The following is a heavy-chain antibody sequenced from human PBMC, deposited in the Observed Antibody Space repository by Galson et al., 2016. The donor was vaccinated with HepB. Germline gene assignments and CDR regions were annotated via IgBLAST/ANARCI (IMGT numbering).Heavy chain of an antibody. Sequence: TLSLTCTVSGGSISSGGYYWSWIRQHPGKGLEWIGYICYSGSTYYNPSLRSRVTISADTSKNQFHLKLSSVIAADTAVYYCASWGYSSSRYSDYWGQGTLVTVSS. V-gene: IGHV4-31*03. J-gene: IGHJ4*02. D-gene: IGHD6-13*01. CDR1: GGSISSGGYY. CDR2: ICYSGST. CDR3: ASWGYSSSRYSDY.